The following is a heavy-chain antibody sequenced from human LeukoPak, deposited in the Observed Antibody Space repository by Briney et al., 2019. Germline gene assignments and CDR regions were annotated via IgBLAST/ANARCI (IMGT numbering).Heavy chain of an antibody. D-gene: IGHD3-16*01. J-gene: IGHJ4*02. V-gene: IGHV3-23*01. CDR3: AKGVPDGGNFDY. CDR1: EFTFSSYA. Sequence: GGSPRLSCAASEFTFSSYAMSWVRQAPGKGLEWVSAISGSGGSTYYADSAKGRFTISRDNSKNTLFLQMNSLRAEDTAVYYCAKGVPDGGNFDYWGQGTLVTVSS. CDR2: ISGSGGST.